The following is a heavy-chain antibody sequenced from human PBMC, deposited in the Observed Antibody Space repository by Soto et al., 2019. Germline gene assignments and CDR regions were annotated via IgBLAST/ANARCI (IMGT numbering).Heavy chain of an antibody. V-gene: IGHV1-69*12. CDR2: IIPISGTA. Sequence: QVQLVQSGAEVKKPGSSVKVSCKASGGTFSSYAISWVRQAPGQGLEWMGGIIPISGTANYAQKFQGRVTITADESTSTAYRELSSLRSEDTAVYYCASEVKPSYYFDYWGQGTLVTVSS. CDR3: ASEVKPSYYFDY. CDR1: GGTFSSYA. J-gene: IGHJ4*02.